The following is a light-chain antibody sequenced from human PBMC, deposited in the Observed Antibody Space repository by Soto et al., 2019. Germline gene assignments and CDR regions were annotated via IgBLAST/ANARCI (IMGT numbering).Light chain of an antibody. CDR2: GAS. V-gene: IGKV3-15*01. J-gene: IGKJ2*01. CDR3: QQYNNWPYT. Sequence: EIVMTQSPATLSVSPGERATLSCRASQSVSRNLAWYQQKPGQAPRLLIYGASTRATGIPARFSGSGSGTEFTITISSLQSEYFAVYYCQQYNNWPYTLGQGTKLEIK. CDR1: QSVSRN.